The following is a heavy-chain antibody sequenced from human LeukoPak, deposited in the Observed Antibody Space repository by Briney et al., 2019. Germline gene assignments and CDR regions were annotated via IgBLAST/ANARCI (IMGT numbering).Heavy chain of an antibody. Sequence: SETLSLTCTVSGGSISSHYWSWIRQPPGKGLEWIGYIYHSGSTNYNPSLKSRVTISVDTSKNQFSLKLSSVTAADTAVYYCAREVWYYYDSSGYYPWFDPWGQGTLVTVSS. CDR2: IYHSGST. CDR3: AREVWYYYDSSGYYPWFDP. J-gene: IGHJ5*02. CDR1: GGSISSHY. D-gene: IGHD3-22*01. V-gene: IGHV4-59*11.